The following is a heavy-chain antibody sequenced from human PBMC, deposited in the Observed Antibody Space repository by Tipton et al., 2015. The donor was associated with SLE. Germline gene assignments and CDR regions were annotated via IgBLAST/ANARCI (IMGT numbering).Heavy chain of an antibody. CDR2: ISSTSSSK. D-gene: IGHD4-17*01. J-gene: IGHJ4*02. V-gene: IGHV3-23*01. CDR3: AKGTVGLRFDC. Sequence: SLRLSCAASGFTFGSYSMSGGHQAPGKRLEWDSLISSTSSSKYYADSMKCRFTVSRDNSKNTLYLQMRSLRADDTAVYYCAKGTVGLRFDCWGQGTLVIVSS. CDR1: GFTFGSYS.